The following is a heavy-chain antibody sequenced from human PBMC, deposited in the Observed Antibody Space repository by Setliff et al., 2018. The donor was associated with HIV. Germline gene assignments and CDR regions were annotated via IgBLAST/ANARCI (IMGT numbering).Heavy chain of an antibody. CDR3: ARGITQHISMIRYFDF. CDR2: IYHSGST. D-gene: IGHD3-22*01. V-gene: IGHV4-38-2*01. Sequence: SETLSLTCAVSAYSISSGYYWGWIRQPPGKGLEWIGSIYHSGSTKYNASLKSRVTMSVDTSKNQVSLQLRSVTATDTAVYYCARGITQHISMIRYFDFWGQGMLVTVSS. CDR1: AYSISSGYY. J-gene: IGHJ4*02.